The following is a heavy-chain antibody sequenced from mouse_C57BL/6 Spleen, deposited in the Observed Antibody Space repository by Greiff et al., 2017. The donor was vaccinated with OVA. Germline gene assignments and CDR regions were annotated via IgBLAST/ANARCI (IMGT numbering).Heavy chain of an antibody. D-gene: IGHD4-1*01. CDR3: AIWDDGYFDY. Sequence: QVQLQQSGAELVRPGASVKLSCKASGYTFTDYYINWVKQRPGQGLEWIARIYPGSGNTYYNEKFKGKATLTAEKSSSTAYMQLSSLTSEDSAVYFCAIWDDGYFDYWGQGTTLTVSS. CDR2: IYPGSGNT. CDR1: GYTFTDYY. J-gene: IGHJ2*01. V-gene: IGHV1-76*01.